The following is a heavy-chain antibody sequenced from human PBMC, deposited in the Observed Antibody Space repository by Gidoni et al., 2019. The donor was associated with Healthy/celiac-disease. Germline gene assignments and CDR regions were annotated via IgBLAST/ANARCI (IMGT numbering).Heavy chain of an antibody. CDR1: GFTVSSYG. Sequence: QVQLVASGGGVVQPGRSLRLSCAASGFTVSSYGMHWVGQAPGKGLEWVAVISYDGSNKYYADSVKGRFTISRDNSKNTLYLQMNSLRAEDTAVYYCAKDSHYDSSGYYPTYFDYWGQGTLVTVSS. CDR2: ISYDGSNK. D-gene: IGHD3-22*01. J-gene: IGHJ4*02. V-gene: IGHV3-30*18. CDR3: AKDSHYDSSGYYPTYFDY.